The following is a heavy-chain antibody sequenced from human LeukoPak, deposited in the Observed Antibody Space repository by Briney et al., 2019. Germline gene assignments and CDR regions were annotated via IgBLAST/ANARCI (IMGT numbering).Heavy chain of an antibody. D-gene: IGHD3-22*01. J-gene: IGHJ5*02. CDR3: ARIFSSGYYNWFDP. CDR1: GYTFTSYA. CDR2: INAGNGNT. V-gene: IGHV1-3*01. Sequence: ASVKVSCKASGYTFTSYAMHWVRQAPGQRLEWMGWINAGNGNTKYSQKFQGRVTITRDTSASTAYMELSSLRSEDTAVYYCARIFSSGYYNWFDPWGQGTLVTVSS.